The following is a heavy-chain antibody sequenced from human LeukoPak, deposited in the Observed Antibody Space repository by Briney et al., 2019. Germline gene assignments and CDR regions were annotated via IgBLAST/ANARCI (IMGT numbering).Heavy chain of an antibody. CDR2: IYYSGST. Sequence: SETLSLTCTVSGGSISSSGYYWVWIRQPPGKGLEWIGTIYYSGSTYYNPSLKSRVTISVDTSKNQFSLKLSSVTAADTAVYYCARFRTLTTHFDYWGQGTLVTVSS. D-gene: IGHD4-11*01. CDR3: ARFRTLTTHFDY. J-gene: IGHJ4*02. CDR1: GGSISSSGYY. V-gene: IGHV4-39*01.